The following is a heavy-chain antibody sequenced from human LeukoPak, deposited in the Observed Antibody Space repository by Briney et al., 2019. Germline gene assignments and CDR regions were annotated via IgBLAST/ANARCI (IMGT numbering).Heavy chain of an antibody. D-gene: IGHD3-9*01. Sequence: WASVKVSCKASGYTFTSYDINWVRQATGQGLEWMGWMNPNSGNTGYAQKFQGRVTMTRNTSISTAYMELSSLRSEDTAVYYCARGRRYDILTGYYENWGQGTLVTVSS. CDR2: MNPNSGNT. CDR3: ARGRRYDILTGYYEN. V-gene: IGHV1-8*01. J-gene: IGHJ4*02. CDR1: GYTFTSYD.